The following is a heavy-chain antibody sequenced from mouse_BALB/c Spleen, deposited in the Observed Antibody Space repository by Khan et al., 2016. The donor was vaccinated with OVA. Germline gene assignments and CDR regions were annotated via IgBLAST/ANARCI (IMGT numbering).Heavy chain of an antibody. CDR3: ARSDGGDFDY. D-gene: IGHD2-3*01. V-gene: IGHV3-2*02. CDR1: GYSITSDYA. Sequence: EVQLQESGPGLVKPSQSLSLTCTVTGYSITSDYAWNWIRQFPGNKLEWMGYISYSGNTTYNPSLKSRISITRDTSKNQFFLQLNSVTIEDTATYYCARSDGGDFDYWGQGTTLTVSS. CDR2: ISYSGNT. J-gene: IGHJ2*01.